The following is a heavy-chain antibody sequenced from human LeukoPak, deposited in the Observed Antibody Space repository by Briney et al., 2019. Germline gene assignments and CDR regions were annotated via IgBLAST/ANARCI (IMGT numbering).Heavy chain of an antibody. D-gene: IGHD3-10*01. CDR3: ARVGYYASGPFSYFDY. CDR1: GFTFSRYG. CDR2: TSYDGTKK. Sequence: GRSLRLSCAASGFTFSRYGMHWVRQAPGKGLEWVAVTSYDGTKKDYADHVKGRFTISRDNSQNALYLQMNSLRAEDTAVYYCARVGYYASGPFSYFDYWGQGTLVTVSS. V-gene: IGHV3-30*03. J-gene: IGHJ4*02.